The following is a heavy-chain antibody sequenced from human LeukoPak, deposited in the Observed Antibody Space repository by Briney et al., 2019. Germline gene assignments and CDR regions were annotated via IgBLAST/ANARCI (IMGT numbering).Heavy chain of an antibody. V-gene: IGHV5-51*04. CDR2: IYPGDSDT. CDR1: GYSFTSYW. CDR3: ARSSDSSGYYDYFDY. D-gene: IGHD3-22*01. J-gene: IGHJ4*02. Sequence: GESLKISCKGSGYSFTSYWIGWVRQMPGKGLEWMAIIYPGDSDTKYSPSFQGQVTISADNHITTAYLQWSSLKASDTAIYYCARSSDSSGYYDYFDYWGQGTLVTVS.